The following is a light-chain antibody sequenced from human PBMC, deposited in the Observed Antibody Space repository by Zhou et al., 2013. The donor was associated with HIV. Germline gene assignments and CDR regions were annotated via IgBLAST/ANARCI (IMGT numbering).Light chain of an antibody. Sequence: DIQMTQSPSSLSASVGDRVTITCRASQSISSYLNWYQQKPGKAPKLLIYAASSLQSGVPSRFSGTGSGTDFTFTITSLQPEDIATYYCLQHDTLFTFGPGTKVDI. CDR1: QSISSY. CDR2: AAS. CDR3: LQHDTLFT. J-gene: IGKJ3*01. V-gene: IGKV1-39*01.